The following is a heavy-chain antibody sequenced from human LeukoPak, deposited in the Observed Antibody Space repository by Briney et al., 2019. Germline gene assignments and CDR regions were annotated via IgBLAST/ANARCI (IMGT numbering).Heavy chain of an antibody. CDR3: AKQSNDFWDGYTAPPGFGMDV. J-gene: IGHJ6*02. CDR1: VYTFNNYA. CDR2: ISASAGST. Sequence: PGESLRLSCAASVYTFNNYAVNWVREAPGKGLEWVLGISASAGSTKYADFVKGRFTISRDNSKNTLYLQMNSLRAEDTAVYYCAKQSNDFWDGYTAPPGFGMDVWGQGITVTVSS. V-gene: IGHV3-23*01. D-gene: IGHD3-3*01.